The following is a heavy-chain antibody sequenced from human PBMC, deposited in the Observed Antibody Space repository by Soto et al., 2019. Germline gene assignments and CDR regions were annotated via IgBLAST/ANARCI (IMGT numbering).Heavy chain of an antibody. D-gene: IGHD5-18*01. CDR3: ARAPGYSYGSLDY. V-gene: IGHV1-69*13. J-gene: IGHJ4*02. CDR1: GGTFSSYA. CDR2: IIPIFGTA. Sequence: GASVKVSCKASGGTFSSYAISWVRQAPGQGLEWMGGIIPIFGTANYAQKFQGRVTITADESTSTAYMELSSLRSEDIAVYYCARAPGYSYGSLDYWGQGTLVTVSS.